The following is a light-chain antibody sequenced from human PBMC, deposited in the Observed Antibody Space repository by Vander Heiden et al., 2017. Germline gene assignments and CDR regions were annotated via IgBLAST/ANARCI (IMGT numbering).Light chain of an antibody. V-gene: IGLV3-1*01. CDR2: QDS. CDR1: TLGEEN. CDR3: QAWDSSTLHVV. Sequence: SYELTQRPSESVSPGQTASIPSSGDTLGEENACRYKQKPGQSPVLVIYQDSKRPSGIPERFSGSNSGNTATLTISGTQAMDEADYYCQAWDSSTLHVVFGGGTKLTVL. J-gene: IGLJ2*01.